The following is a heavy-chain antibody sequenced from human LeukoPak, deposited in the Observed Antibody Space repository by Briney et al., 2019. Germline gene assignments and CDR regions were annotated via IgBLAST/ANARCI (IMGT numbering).Heavy chain of an antibody. CDR2: INPDGSTT. CDR3: ARVRVGAYDFEY. V-gene: IGHV3-74*01. D-gene: IGHD3-10*01. J-gene: IGHJ4*02. CDR1: GFTLSSYW. Sequence: GGSLRLSCAASGFTLSSYWMHWVRQVPGKGLVWVSRINPDGSTTTYADSVRGRFTISRDNAKNTLYLQMNSLRAEDTAVYYCARVRVGAYDFEYWGQGTLVTVSS.